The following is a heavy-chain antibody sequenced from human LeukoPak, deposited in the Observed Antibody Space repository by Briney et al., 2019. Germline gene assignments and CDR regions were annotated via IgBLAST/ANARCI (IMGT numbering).Heavy chain of an antibody. CDR3: ARTCSSSSCYMVH. Sequence: GASVKVSCKASGYTFANFGITWVRQAPGQGLEWMGWISVYNGNTNYAQNRQGRLTLTTDTSTSTAYMELRSLRSDDTALYYCARTCSSSSCYMVHWGQGTLVTVSS. D-gene: IGHD2-2*02. J-gene: IGHJ4*02. V-gene: IGHV1-18*01. CDR1: GYTFANFG. CDR2: ISVYNGNT.